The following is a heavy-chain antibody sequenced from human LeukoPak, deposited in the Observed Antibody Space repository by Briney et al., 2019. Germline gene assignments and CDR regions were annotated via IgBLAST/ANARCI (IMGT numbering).Heavy chain of an antibody. D-gene: IGHD4-11*01. J-gene: IGHJ5*02. Sequence: GGSLRLSCAASGFTFSSYSMNWVRQAPGKGLEWVSSISSSSSYIYYADSVKGRFTISRDNAKNSLYLQMNSLRAEDTAVYYCARDGLTYSNWFDPWGQGTLVTVSS. V-gene: IGHV3-21*01. CDR1: GFTFSSYS. CDR2: ISSSSSYI. CDR3: ARDGLTYSNWFDP.